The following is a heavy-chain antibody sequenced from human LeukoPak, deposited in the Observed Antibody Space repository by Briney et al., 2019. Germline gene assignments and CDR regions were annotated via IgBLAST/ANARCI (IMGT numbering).Heavy chain of an antibody. J-gene: IGHJ4*02. Sequence: GGSLRLSCAASGFTFSSYAMTWVRQAPGKGLEWVSSISGSGGSTHYADSVKGRFTISRDKTKNTLYLQMNSLRAEDTAVYYCAKSSYYDASGYYREYYFDYWGQGTLVTVSS. D-gene: IGHD3-22*01. CDR3: AKSSYYDASGYYREYYFDY. CDR1: GFTFSSYA. CDR2: ISGSGGST. V-gene: IGHV3-23*01.